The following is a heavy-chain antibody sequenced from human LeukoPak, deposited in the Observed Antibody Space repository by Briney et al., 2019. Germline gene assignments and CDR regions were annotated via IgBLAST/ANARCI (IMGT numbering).Heavy chain of an antibody. J-gene: IGHJ4*02. CDR3: TRVGYIDEGIDY. CDR2: IKQDGSKK. Sequence: GGSLRLSCVASGFPFSSYWMTWVRQAPGKGLEWVANIKQDGSKKSYVDSVKGRLTISRDNAKNSLYLQMNSLRAEDTAIYYCTRVGYIDEGIDYWGQGTLVTVSS. D-gene: IGHD5-24*01. V-gene: IGHV3-7*04. CDR1: GFPFSSYW.